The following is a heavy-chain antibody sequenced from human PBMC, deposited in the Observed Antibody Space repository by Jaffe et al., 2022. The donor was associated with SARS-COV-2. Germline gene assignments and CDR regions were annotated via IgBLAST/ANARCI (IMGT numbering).Heavy chain of an antibody. CDR2: IFPILGIA. V-gene: IGHV1-69*08. CDR3: AREKGYSSSSSATYYFDY. J-gene: IGHJ4*02. D-gene: IGHD6-6*01. CDR1: GGTLSSYT. Sequence: QVQLVQSGAEVKKPGSSVKVSCKASGGTLSSYTISWVRQAPGQGLQWMGRIFPILGIADYAQKFQGRVTITADKSTSTAYMELSSLRSEDTAVYYCAREKGYSSSSSATYYFDYWGQGTLVTV.